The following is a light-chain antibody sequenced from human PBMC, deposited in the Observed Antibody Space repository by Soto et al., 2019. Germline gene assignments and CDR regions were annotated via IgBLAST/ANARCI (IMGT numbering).Light chain of an antibody. J-gene: IGKJ1*01. CDR2: GAS. CDR1: QSISSSY. CDR3: QQYETSPRT. Sequence: EIVLTQSAATLSLSPGERATLSCRASQSISSSYLAWYQQKPGQAPRLLIYGASTRATGIPARFSGSGSGTDFTLTISRLEPEDFAVYYCQQYETSPRTFGQGTKVDIK. V-gene: IGKV3-20*01.